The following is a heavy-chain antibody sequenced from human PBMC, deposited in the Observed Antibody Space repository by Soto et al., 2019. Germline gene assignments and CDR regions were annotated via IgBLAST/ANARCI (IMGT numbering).Heavy chain of an antibody. CDR2: IIPIFGTA. D-gene: IGHD6-19*01. J-gene: IGHJ3*02. CDR1: GGTFSSYA. Sequence: QVQLVQSGPEVKKPGSSVKVSCKASGGTFSSYAISWVRQAPGQGLEWMGGIIPIFGTANYAQKFQGRVTITADESTSTAYMELSSLRSEDTAVYYCARSLQGIAVAGAAFDIWGQGTMVTVSS. V-gene: IGHV1-69*12. CDR3: ARSLQGIAVAGAAFDI.